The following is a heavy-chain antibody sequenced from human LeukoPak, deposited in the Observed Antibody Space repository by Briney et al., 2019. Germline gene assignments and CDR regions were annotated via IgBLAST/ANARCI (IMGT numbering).Heavy chain of an antibody. D-gene: IGHD3-22*01. J-gene: IGHJ2*01. CDR1: GGSISSYY. V-gene: IGHV4-59*08. Sequence: ASETLSLTCTVSGGSISSYYWSWIRQPPGKGLEWIGYIYYSGSTNYNPSLKSRVTISADTSKNQFSLKLSSVTAADTAVYYCARRAMSSGYDGWYFDLWGRGTLVTVSS. CDR2: IYYSGST. CDR3: ARRAMSSGYDGWYFDL.